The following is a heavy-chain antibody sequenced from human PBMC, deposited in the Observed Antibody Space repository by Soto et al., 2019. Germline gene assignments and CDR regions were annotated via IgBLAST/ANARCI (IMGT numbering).Heavy chain of an antibody. V-gene: IGHV3-33*01. J-gene: IGHJ6*02. D-gene: IGHD2-8*01. Sequence: GGSLRLSCAASGFTFSSYGMHWVRQAPGKGLEWVAVIWYDGSNKYYADSVKGRFTISRDNSKNTLYLQMNSLRAEDTAVYYCARSRRLMVYASYGMDVWGQGTTVTVSS. CDR3: ARSRRLMVYASYGMDV. CDR1: GFTFSSYG. CDR2: IWYDGSNK.